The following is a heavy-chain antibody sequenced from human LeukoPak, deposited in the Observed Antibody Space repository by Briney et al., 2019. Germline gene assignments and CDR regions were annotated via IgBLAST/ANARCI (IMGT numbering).Heavy chain of an antibody. D-gene: IGHD4-17*01. J-gene: IGHJ1*01. CDR2: ISGSGGST. CDR1: GFAFDEHG. V-gene: IGHV3-23*01. CDR3: AKDLLPGGVQH. Sequence: GGSLRLSCTASGFAFDEHGMSWVRQAPGKGLEWVSAISGSGGSTYYADSVKGRFTISRDNSKNTLYLQMNSLRAEDTAVYYCAKDLLPGGVQHWGQGTLVTVSS.